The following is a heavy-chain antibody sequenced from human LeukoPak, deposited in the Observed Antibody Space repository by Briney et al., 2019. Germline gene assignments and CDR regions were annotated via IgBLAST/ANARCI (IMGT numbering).Heavy chain of an antibody. D-gene: IGHD3-16*02. J-gene: IGHJ4*02. CDR2: VNHSGST. Sequence: SETLSLTCAVYGGSFSGYYWSWIRQPPGKGLEWIGEVNHSGSTNYNPSLKSRVTISVDTSKKQFSLKLSSVTAADTAVYYYASAGKYDYVWGSYRYLFDYWGQGTLVTVSS. CDR3: ASAGKYDYVWGSYRYLFDY. CDR1: GGSFSGYY. V-gene: IGHV4-34*01.